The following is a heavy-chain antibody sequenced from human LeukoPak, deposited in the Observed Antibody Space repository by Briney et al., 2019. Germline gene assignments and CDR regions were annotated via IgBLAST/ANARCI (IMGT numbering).Heavy chain of an antibody. CDR1: GGSISSSSYY. Sequence: SETLSLTCTVSGGSISSSSYYWGWIRQPPGKGLEWIGSIYYSGSTYYNPSLKSRVTISGDTPKNQFSLKLSSVTAADTAVYYCAKINRLQSDAFDIWGQGTMASVSS. D-gene: IGHD4-11*01. CDR3: AKINRLQSDAFDI. J-gene: IGHJ3*02. CDR2: IYYSGST. V-gene: IGHV4-39*01.